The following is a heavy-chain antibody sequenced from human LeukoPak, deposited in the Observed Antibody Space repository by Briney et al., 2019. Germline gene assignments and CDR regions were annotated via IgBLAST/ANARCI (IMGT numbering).Heavy chain of an antibody. D-gene: IGHD2-2*01. Sequence: ASVKVSCKASGYTFTSYYMHWVRQAPGQGLEWMGIINPSGGSTSYAQKFQGRVTMTRDTSISTAYMELSRLRSDDTAVYYCARDLGYCNSTSCYPRPGYWGQGTLVTVSS. CDR3: ARDLGYCNSTSCYPRPGY. V-gene: IGHV1-46*01. J-gene: IGHJ4*02. CDR1: GYTFTSYY. CDR2: INPSGGST.